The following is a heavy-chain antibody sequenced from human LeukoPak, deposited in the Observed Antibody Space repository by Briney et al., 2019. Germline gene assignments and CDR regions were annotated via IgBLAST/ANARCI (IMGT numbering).Heavy chain of an antibody. CDR1: GFTFNKYA. V-gene: IGHV3-23*01. Sequence: GGSLLLSCAASGFTFNKYAMNCVRQPPGKGLEGVSSIVGTGGSTYYADSVKGRFTLSRDNSDNTLYLQLNSLRAEDSGNYYCAKAFRIVGIGNPDDAFDVWGQGTVVTVS. CDR3: AKAFRIVGIGNPDDAFDV. D-gene: IGHD1-26*01. CDR2: IVGTGGST. J-gene: IGHJ3*01.